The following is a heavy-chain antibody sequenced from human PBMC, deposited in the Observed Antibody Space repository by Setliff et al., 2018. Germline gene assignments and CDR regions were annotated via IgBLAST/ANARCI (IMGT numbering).Heavy chain of an antibody. Sequence: PSETLSLTCTVSGGGSINNYYWSWIRQPPGKELEWMAYVYYTGDTYYNPSLKSRVTISVDTSKNQFSLKLSSVTAADTAVYYCVRQFRMGTLAGGPPESWGPGTLVTVSS. D-gene: IGHD3-3*02. CDR1: GGGSINNYY. V-gene: IGHV4-59*08. CDR3: VRQFRMGTLAGGPPES. J-gene: IGHJ5*02. CDR2: VYYTGDT.